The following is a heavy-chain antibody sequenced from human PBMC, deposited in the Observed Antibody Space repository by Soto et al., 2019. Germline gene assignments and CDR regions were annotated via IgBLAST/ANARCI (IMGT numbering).Heavy chain of an antibody. CDR1: GFTVDDYA. CDR3: AKETQSNLGTGGFDY. CDR2: ISWNSGYT. J-gene: IGHJ4*02. Sequence: TGGSLRLACVACGFTVDDYAMHVVRQAPGKGLEWVSGISWNSGYTGYVDSVKGRFTISRDNAKNSLYLQMNSLRVDDTAFYYCAKETQSNLGTGGFDYWGKGTLVTVSS. D-gene: IGHD7-27*01. V-gene: IGHV3-9*01.